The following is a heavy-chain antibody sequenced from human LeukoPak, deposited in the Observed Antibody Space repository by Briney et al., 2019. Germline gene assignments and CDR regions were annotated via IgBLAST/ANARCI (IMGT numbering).Heavy chain of an antibody. J-gene: IGHJ4*02. Sequence: PGASLRLSCAASGFTFSSYAMSWVRQAPGKGREWVSGISGSGGSTYYADSVKGRFTISRDNSKNTLYLQMNSLRAEDTAVYYCAKDIRFGELLYSYFDYWGQGTLVTVSS. CDR3: AKDIRFGELLYSYFDY. CDR1: GFTFSSYA. D-gene: IGHD3-10*01. V-gene: IGHV3-23*01. CDR2: ISGSGGST.